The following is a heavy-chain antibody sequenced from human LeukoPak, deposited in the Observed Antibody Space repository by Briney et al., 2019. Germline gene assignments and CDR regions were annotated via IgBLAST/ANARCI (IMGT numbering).Heavy chain of an antibody. J-gene: IGHJ4*02. D-gene: IGHD3-22*01. Sequence: KPGGSLRLSCAASGFTFSDYYMSWIRQAPGKGLEWVSYISSSGSTIYYADSVKGRFTISRDNAKNSLYLQMNSLRAEDTAVYYCASSPWWYYDSRGRFDYWGQGTLVTVSS. V-gene: IGHV3-11*04. CDR1: GFTFSDYY. CDR3: ASSPWWYYDSRGRFDY. CDR2: ISSSGSTI.